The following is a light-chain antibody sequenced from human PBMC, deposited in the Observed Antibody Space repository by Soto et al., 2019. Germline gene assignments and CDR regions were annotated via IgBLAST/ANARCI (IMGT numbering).Light chain of an antibody. CDR2: GNI. CDR3: QSYVSTRSAPYV. J-gene: IGLJ1*01. CDR1: SSNIGAGYD. V-gene: IGLV1-40*01. Sequence: QSVLTQPPSVSGAPGQRVTISCTGSSSNIGAGYDVHWYQQRPGTAPKLLIFGNINRPSGVPDRFSGSKSGTSASLAITGLQAEDEGDYYCQSYVSTRSAPYVFGTGTKLTVL.